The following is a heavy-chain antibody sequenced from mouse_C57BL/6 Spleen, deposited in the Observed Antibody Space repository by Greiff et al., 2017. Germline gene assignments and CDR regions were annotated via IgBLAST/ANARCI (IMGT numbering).Heavy chain of an antibody. D-gene: IGHD2-3*01. V-gene: IGHV1-52*01. CDR1: GYTFTSYW. J-gene: IGHJ2*01. Sequence: QVQLKQPGAELVRPGSSVKLSCKASGYTFTSYWMHWVKQRPIQGLEWIGNIDPSDSETHYNQKFKDKATLTVDKSSSTAYMQLSSLTSEDSAVYYCARWMAKGFDYWGQGTTLTVSS. CDR3: ARWMAKGFDY. CDR2: IDPSDSET.